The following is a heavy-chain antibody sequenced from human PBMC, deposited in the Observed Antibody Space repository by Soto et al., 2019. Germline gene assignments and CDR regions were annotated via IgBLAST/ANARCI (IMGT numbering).Heavy chain of an antibody. D-gene: IGHD2-15*01. Sequence: EVQLLESGGGLVQPGGSLRLSCAASGFTFSSYAMSWVRQAPGKGLEWVSAISGSGGSTYYADSVKGRFTISRDNSKNTLYLQMNSLRAEDTAVYYCAKDEGIVVVVAAHNWFDPWGQGTLVTVSS. CDR3: AKDEGIVVVVAAHNWFDP. CDR1: GFTFSSYA. J-gene: IGHJ5*02. CDR2: ISGSGGST. V-gene: IGHV3-23*01.